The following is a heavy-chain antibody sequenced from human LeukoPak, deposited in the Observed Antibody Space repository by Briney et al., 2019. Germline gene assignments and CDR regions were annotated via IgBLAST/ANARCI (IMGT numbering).Heavy chain of an antibody. D-gene: IGHD3-10*01. CDR3: ARPSRITMVRGIRYYYYGMDV. Sequence: GASVNISCKASGYSISDFAMNWVRQAPGQGLEWMGWINTKTGNPTYAQGFTGRLVFSLDISVNTAYLHISSLKAEDTGVYYCARPSRITMVRGIRYYYYGMDVWGQGTTVTVSS. V-gene: IGHV7-4-1*02. CDR2: INTKTGNP. CDR1: GYSISDFA. J-gene: IGHJ6*02.